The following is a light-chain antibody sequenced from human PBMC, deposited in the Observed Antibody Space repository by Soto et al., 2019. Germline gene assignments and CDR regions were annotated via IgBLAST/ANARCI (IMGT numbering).Light chain of an antibody. V-gene: IGKV1-5*03. Sequence: QLTQAPSNLSASFGDRVTITCRASQSIGNWLAWYQQKPGKAPKLLIYEASSLESGVPSRFSGSGSGTEVTITISSLKTDDAATYYCQEYNSDPITFGQGTRLEIK. J-gene: IGKJ5*01. CDR3: QEYNSDPIT. CDR1: QSIGNW. CDR2: EAS.